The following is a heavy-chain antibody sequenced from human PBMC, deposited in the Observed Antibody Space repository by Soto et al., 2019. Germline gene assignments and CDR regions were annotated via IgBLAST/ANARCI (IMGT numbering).Heavy chain of an antibody. CDR1: GFTFSSYA. CDR2: ISYDGSNK. J-gene: IGHJ4*02. Sequence: QVQLVESGGGVVQPGRSLRLSCAASGFTFSSYAMHWVRQAPGKGLEWVAVISYDGSNKYYADSVKGRFTISRDNSKNTLYLQMNSLRAEDTAVYYCARDSERYYYDSSGYYLNFDYWGQGTLVTVSS. V-gene: IGHV3-30-3*01. D-gene: IGHD3-22*01. CDR3: ARDSERYYYDSSGYYLNFDY.